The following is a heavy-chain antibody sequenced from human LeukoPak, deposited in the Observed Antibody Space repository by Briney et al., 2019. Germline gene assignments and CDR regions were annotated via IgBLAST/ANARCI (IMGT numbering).Heavy chain of an antibody. CDR1: GYTFTGYY. CDR2: INPNSGGT. V-gene: IGHV1-2*02. Sequence: ASVKVSCKASGYTFTGYYMHWVRQAPGQGLEWMGWINPNSGGTNYAQKFQGRVTMTRDTSISTAYMELSRLRSDDTAVYYCARDPGIAAAGLQFDYWGQGTLVTVSS. D-gene: IGHD6-13*01. CDR3: ARDPGIAAAGLQFDY. J-gene: IGHJ4*02.